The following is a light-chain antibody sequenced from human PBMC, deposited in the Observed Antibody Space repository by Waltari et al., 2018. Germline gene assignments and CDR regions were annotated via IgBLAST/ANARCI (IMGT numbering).Light chain of an antibody. CDR3: QQYHGDSPT. V-gene: IGKV1-5*01. CDR2: DAS. CDR1: QNIYNW. Sequence: DTQMTQSPSTLSAYVGDRVTTTCRASQNIYNWLAWYQQKPGEAPEVLIYDASSLRSGVPSRFSGSGSGTEFTLTISSLQPGDFATYYCQQYHGDSPTFGQGTRVEIK. J-gene: IGKJ1*01.